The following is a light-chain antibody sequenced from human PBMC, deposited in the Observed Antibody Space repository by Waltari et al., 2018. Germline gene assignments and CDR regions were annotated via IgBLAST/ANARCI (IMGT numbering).Light chain of an antibody. CDR2: DAS. CDR3: QQYSNWPPVT. CDR1: QSVSSK. Sequence: ETVMTQSPSTLSVSPGERATISCRASQSVSSKLAWYQQKPGQAPRLLIYDASTRATGIPSRFSGSGSGTEFTLTISSLQSEDFAAYFCQQYSNWPPVTFGQGTKVEIQ. J-gene: IGKJ1*01. V-gene: IGKV3-15*01.